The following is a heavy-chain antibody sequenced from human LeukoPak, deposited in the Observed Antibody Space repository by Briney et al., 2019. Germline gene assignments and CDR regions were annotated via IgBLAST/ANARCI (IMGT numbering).Heavy chain of an antibody. CDR1: GFTFSSYA. CDR2: ISYDGSNK. CDR3: ARDGDIVVVVAATHFDY. D-gene: IGHD2-15*01. J-gene: IGHJ4*02. Sequence: GGSLRLSCAASGFTFSSYAMSWVRQAPGKGLEWVAVISYDGSNKYYADSVKGRFTISRDNSKNTLYLQMNSLRAEDTAVYYCARDGDIVVVVAATHFDYWGQGTLVTVSS. V-gene: IGHV3-30-3*01.